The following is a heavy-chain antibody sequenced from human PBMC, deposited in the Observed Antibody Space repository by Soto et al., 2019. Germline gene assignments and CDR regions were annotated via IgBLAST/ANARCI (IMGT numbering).Heavy chain of an antibody. CDR2: ISAYNGNT. D-gene: IGHD3-22*01. CDR3: ARGFPAKRYYDSSGYRSVDY. J-gene: IGHJ4*02. CDR1: GYTFTSYG. Sequence: ASVKVSCKASGYTFTSYGISRVRQAPGQGLEWMGWISAYNGNTNYAQKLQGRVTMTTDTSTSTAYMELRSLRSDDTAVYYCARGFPAKRYYDSSGYRSVDYWGQGTLVTVSS. V-gene: IGHV1-18*01.